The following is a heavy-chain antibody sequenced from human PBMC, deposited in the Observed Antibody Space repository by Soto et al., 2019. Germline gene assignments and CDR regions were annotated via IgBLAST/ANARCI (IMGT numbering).Heavy chain of an antibody. D-gene: IGHD3-3*01. CDR2: ISGSGGST. J-gene: IGHJ4*02. V-gene: IGHV3-23*01. CDR1: GFTFSSYA. Sequence: GGSLRLSCAASGFTFSSYAMSWVRQAPGKGLEWVSAISGSGGSTYYADSVKGRFTISRDNSKNTLYLQMNSLRAEDTAVYYCANDRLFTIFGVVIIPVSYFDYWGQGTLVTVSS. CDR3: ANDRLFTIFGVVIIPVSYFDY.